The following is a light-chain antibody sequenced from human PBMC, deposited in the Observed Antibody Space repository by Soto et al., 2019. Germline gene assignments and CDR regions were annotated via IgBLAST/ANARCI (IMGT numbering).Light chain of an antibody. V-gene: IGLV1-40*01. J-gene: IGLJ3*02. CDR3: QSYDSSLTGWV. CDR2: GNT. CDR1: SSNIGAGYD. Sequence: QSVLTQPPSVSGAPGQRVTISCTGSSSNIGAGYDVHWYQQFPGTAPKLLIYGNTNRPSGVPDRFSGYKSGTSASLAIAGLEAEDEADYYCQSYDSSLTGWVFGGGTKLTVL.